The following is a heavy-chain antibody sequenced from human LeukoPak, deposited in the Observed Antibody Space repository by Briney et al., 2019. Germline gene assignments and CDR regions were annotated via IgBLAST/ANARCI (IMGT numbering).Heavy chain of an antibody. CDR1: GYTFTGYY. CDR2: INPNSGGT. J-gene: IGHJ3*02. V-gene: IGHV1-2*02. D-gene: IGHD2-21*01. Sequence: ASVKVSCKASGYTFTGYYMHWVRQAPGQGLEWMGWINPNSGGTNYAQKFQGRVTMTRDTSISTAYMELSRLRSEDTAVYYCARAGAVNQLWHDAFDIWGQGTMVTVSS. CDR3: ARAGAVNQLWHDAFDI.